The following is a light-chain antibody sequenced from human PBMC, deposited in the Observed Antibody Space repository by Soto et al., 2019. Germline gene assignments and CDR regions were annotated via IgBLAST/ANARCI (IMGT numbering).Light chain of an antibody. J-gene: IGKJ2*01. CDR3: QQYNDWPSNT. CDR1: QSVSTN. CDR2: GAS. V-gene: IGKV3-15*01. Sequence: ELEMTQSPATLPVSPGERATLSCRASQSVSTNLAWYQQKPGQAPRLLIYGASTRAPGFPARFTGSGSGTEFTLTIRSLQSEDLAVYYCQQYNDWPSNTVGQGTKVDIK.